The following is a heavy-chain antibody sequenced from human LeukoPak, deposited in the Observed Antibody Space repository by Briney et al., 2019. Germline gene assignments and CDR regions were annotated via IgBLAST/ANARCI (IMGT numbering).Heavy chain of an antibody. D-gene: IGHD6-13*01. Sequence: PGGSLRLSCVASGFTVSSDYMSWVRQAPGKGLEWVSVIYSGGTTFYADSVKGRFTISRDNSKNTLYLQMHSLRAEDTAVYYCARSGTITAAGLFDSWGQGTLVTVSS. CDR2: IYSGGTT. CDR3: ARSGTITAAGLFDS. J-gene: IGHJ4*02. CDR1: GFTVSSDY. V-gene: IGHV3-53*01.